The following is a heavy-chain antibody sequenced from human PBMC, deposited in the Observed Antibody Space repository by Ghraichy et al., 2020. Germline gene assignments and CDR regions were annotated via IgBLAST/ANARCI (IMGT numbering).Heavy chain of an antibody. Sequence: GGSLRLSCVASGFSVSSNYMSWVRQAPGKGLEWVSIIYSHGNTYYADSAKGRFTISRDDSKNTLQLQMNSLGVEDAAMYYCAREAIGAGAVIGGTSFYGLDVWGQGTKVSVSS. CDR1: GFSVSSNY. J-gene: IGHJ6*02. V-gene: IGHV3-53*01. D-gene: IGHD2-21*01. CDR3: AREAIGAGAVIGGTSFYGLDV. CDR2: IYSHGNT.